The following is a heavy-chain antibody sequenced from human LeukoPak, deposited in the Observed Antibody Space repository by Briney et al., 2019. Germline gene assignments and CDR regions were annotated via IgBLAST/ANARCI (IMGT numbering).Heavy chain of an antibody. CDR2: FYSGNSNT. D-gene: IGHD2/OR15-2a*01. CDR1: GSIISNYW. V-gene: IGHV5-51*01. Sequence: GALLLTCSESSGSIISNYWLGGGRQLPGKGVLWRGIFYSGNSNTKYNPSFQGQVSFSAYKSINTGYLQWSSLRASHTAIYYCARVSITTSLRLYYFAYWGQGSLVTVPS. CDR3: ARVSITTSLRLYYFAY. J-gene: IGHJ4*02.